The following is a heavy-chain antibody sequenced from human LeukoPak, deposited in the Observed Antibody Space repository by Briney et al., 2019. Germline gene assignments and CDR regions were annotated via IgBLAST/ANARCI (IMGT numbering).Heavy chain of an antibody. CDR1: GFTFSGYS. Sequence: GGSLRLSCVASGFTFSGYSMTWVRQTPGRELEWVANIKQDGSEKNYVDSVKGRFTISRDDAKNSLYLQMNSLRLEDTAMYYCTRGGRTWSHWGQGTLVTVSS. CDR3: TRGGRTWSH. V-gene: IGHV3-7*01. D-gene: IGHD6-13*01. J-gene: IGHJ4*02. CDR2: IKQDGSEK.